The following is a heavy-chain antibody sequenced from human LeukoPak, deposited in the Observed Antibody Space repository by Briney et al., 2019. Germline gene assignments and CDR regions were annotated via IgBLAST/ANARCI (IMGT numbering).Heavy chain of an antibody. V-gene: IGHV3-66*01. CDR3: ARGGSYLSAFDI. Sequence: GGSLRLSCAASEFSVGSNYMTWVRQAPGKGLEWVSLIYSGGSTYYADSVKGRFTISRDNSKNTLYLQMNSLRAEDTAVYYCARGGSYLSAFDIWGQGTMVTVSS. CDR2: IYSGGST. CDR1: EFSVGSNY. D-gene: IGHD1-26*01. J-gene: IGHJ3*02.